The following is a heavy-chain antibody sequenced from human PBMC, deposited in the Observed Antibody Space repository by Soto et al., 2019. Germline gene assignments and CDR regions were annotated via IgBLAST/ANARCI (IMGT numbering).Heavy chain of an antibody. J-gene: IGHJ6*02. V-gene: IGHV1-69*01. Sequence: QVQLVQSGAEVKKPGSSVKVSCKASGGTFSSYAISWVRQAPGQGLEWMGGIIPIFGTANYAQKFQGRVTITADETTSTAYMELSSLRSEDTAVYYCASGPTGSVCCQYGMDVWCQGTTVTVSS. D-gene: IGHD3-10*01. CDR3: ASGPTGSVCCQYGMDV. CDR2: IIPIFGTA. CDR1: GGTFSSYA.